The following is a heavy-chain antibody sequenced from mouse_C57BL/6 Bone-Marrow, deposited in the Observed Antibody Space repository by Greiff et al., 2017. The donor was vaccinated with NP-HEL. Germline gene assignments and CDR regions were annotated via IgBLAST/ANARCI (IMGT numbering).Heavy chain of an antibody. J-gene: IGHJ2*01. Sequence: VQLKESGAELVRPGASVKLSCTASGFNIKDDYMHWVKQRPEQGLEWIGWIDPENGDTEYASKFQGKATITADPSSSTAYLQLSSLTSEDTAVYYCTTYYYSSTLDYWGQGTTLTVSS. CDR2: IDPENGDT. CDR3: TTYYYSSTLDY. CDR1: GFNIKDDY. V-gene: IGHV14-4*01. D-gene: IGHD1-1*01.